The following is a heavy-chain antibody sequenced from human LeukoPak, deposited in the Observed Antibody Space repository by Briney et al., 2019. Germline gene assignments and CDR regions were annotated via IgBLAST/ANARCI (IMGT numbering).Heavy chain of an antibody. CDR3: ARGTRGSYSSIHD. J-gene: IGHJ4*02. CDR2: INPNSGGT. V-gene: IGHV1-2*02. Sequence: GASVTVSCKASGYTFSDYYIHWLRQAPGQGLEWVGWINPNSGGTDSAQKLQGRVTMARDTSISATYMELRTLTSDDTAVYYCARGTRGSYSSIHDWGQGTLVTVSS. D-gene: IGHD1-26*01. CDR1: GYTFSDYY.